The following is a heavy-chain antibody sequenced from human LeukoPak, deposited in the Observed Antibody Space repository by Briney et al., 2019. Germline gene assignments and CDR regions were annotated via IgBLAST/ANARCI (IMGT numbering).Heavy chain of an antibody. V-gene: IGHV3-7*01. CDR1: GFTCSSYW. D-gene: IGHD2/OR15-2a*01. CDR3: ARLVSSD. CDR2: IKQDGSEY. Sequence: GGSLRLSGAASGFTCSSYWRIWVRQAPGKGLEWVANIKQDGSEYYYVDSVKGRFTISRDNAKNSLYLQMNSLRAEDMAVYYCARLVSSDWGQGTLVTVSS. J-gene: IGHJ4*02.